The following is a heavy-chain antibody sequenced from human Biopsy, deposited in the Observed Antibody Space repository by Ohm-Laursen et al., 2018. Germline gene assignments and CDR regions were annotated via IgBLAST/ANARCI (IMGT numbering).Heavy chain of an antibody. CDR1: GGSIYNFF. D-gene: IGHD1-26*01. CDR3: ARVGVGAPSIDYFDS. V-gene: IGHV4-59*01. J-gene: IGHJ4*02. Sequence: GTLSLTCTVSGGSIYNFFWSWIRQPPGKGLEWIGYIYYSGSTNYNPSLKSRVTISVDRSKNHFSLELSSVTAADTAVYYCARVGVGAPSIDYFDSWGQGALVTDSS. CDR2: IYYSGST.